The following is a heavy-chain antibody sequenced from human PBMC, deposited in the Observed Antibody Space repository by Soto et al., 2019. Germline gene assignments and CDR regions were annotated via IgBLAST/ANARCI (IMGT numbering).Heavy chain of an antibody. V-gene: IGHV3-23*01. D-gene: IGHD6-6*01. J-gene: IGHJ4*02. Sequence: EVQLLESGGGLVQPGESLRLFCAASGFTFLNYPMSWVRQAPGKGLEWLSVISGSSTYYADSVKGRFTISRDNSNNTLYLQMDSLRAEDTAIYYCANEGAARSFDYWGQGTLVTVSS. CDR2: ISGSST. CDR1: GFTFLNYP. CDR3: ANEGAARSFDY.